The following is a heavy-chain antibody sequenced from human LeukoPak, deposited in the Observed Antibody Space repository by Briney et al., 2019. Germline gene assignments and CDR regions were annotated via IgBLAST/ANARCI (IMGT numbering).Heavy chain of an antibody. J-gene: IGHJ3*02. Sequence: PSETLSLTCAVSGGSISSGGYSWGWIRQPPGKGLEWIGYIYHSGSTYYNPSLKSRVTISVDRSKNQFSLKLSSVTAADAAVYYCARDLVMGGAFDIWGQGTMVTVSS. CDR3: ARDLVMGGAFDI. V-gene: IGHV4-30-2*01. CDR1: GGSISSGGYS. CDR2: IYHSGST. D-gene: IGHD2-15*01.